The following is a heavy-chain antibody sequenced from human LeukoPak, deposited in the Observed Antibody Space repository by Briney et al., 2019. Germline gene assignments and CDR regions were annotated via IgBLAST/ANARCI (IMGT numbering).Heavy chain of an antibody. D-gene: IGHD2-15*01. CDR3: AVEGYCSGGSCYTNWFDS. Sequence: GGSLRLSCVASGFTFSSYSMNWVRQAPGKGLEWVSYISSSGTTKYYADSVKGRFTISRDNVKNSLYLQMNSLRDEDTAVYYCAVEGYCSGGSCYTNWFDSWGQGTLVAVSS. V-gene: IGHV3-48*02. CDR1: GFTFSSYS. CDR2: ISSSGTTK. J-gene: IGHJ5*01.